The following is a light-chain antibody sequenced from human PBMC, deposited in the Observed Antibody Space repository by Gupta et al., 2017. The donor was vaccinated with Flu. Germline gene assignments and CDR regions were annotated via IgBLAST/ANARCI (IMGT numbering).Light chain of an antibody. Sequence: SLGERAAINCMSSQPILYSSNNKNSVAWYQQKPGQPPKLLIYWASTRESGVPDRFSGSGSGTSFTLTISSLQAEDVAVYYCQQHYSTPYTFGQGTKLEIK. CDR3: QQHYSTPYT. CDR2: WAS. J-gene: IGKJ2*01. CDR1: QPILYSSNNKNS. V-gene: IGKV4-1*01.